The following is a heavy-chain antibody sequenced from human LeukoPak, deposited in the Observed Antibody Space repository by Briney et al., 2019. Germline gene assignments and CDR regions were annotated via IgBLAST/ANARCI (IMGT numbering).Heavy chain of an antibody. CDR3: ARDLVYYDFWSDYYYYYGMDV. Sequence: VSVKVSCKASGYTFTSYYMHWVRQAPGQGLEWMGIINPSGGSTSYAQKFQGRVTMTRDTSTGTVYMELSSLRSEDTAVYYCARDLVYYDFWSDYYYYYGMDVWGQGTTVTVSS. D-gene: IGHD3-3*01. J-gene: IGHJ6*02. V-gene: IGHV1-46*01. CDR2: INPSGGST. CDR1: GYTFTSYY.